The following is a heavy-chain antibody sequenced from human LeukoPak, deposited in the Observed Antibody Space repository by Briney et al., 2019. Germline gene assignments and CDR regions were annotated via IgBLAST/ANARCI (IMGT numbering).Heavy chain of an antibody. J-gene: IGHJ4*02. D-gene: IGHD4-17*01. CDR2: IYPGDSDT. CDR3: ARRGNDYGDYPTDY. V-gene: IGHV5-51*01. CDR1: GYSFTSYW. Sequence: SGESLKISCKGSGYSFTSYWIGWVRQMPGKGLEWMGIIYPGDSDTRYSPSFQGQVTISADKSVSTAYLQWSSLKASDTAMYYCARRGNDYGDYPTDYRGQGTLVTVSS.